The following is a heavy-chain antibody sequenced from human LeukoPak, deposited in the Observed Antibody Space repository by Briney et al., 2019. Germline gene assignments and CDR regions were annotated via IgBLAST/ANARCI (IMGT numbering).Heavy chain of an antibody. CDR1: GYTFTSYA. CDR2: INAGNGNT. D-gene: IGHD6-19*01. J-gene: IGHJ4*02. CDR3: ARVVKYRSGPLTDLLPYYFDY. Sequence: ASVKVSCKASGYTFTSYAMHWVRQAPGQRLEWMGWINAGNGNTKYSQEFQGRVTITRDTSASTAYMELSSLRSEDMAMYYCARVVKYRSGPLTDLLPYYFDYWGQGTLVTVSS. V-gene: IGHV1-3*03.